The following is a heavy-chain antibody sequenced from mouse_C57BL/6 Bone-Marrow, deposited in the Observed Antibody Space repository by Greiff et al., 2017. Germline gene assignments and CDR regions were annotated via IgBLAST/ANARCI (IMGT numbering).Heavy chain of an antibody. CDR1: GFNINDYY. CDR3: DRERQLAGSMDY. CDR2: IAPEAGET. V-gene: IGHV14-2*01. Sequence: VQLKESGAELVKPGASVKLSCTASGFNINDYYMHWVKQRPEQGLEWIGWIAPEAGETKYAPKFQGKATITADTASNTAYLQLSSLTSEDTAVYYWDRERQLAGSMDYWGQGTSVTVSS. D-gene: IGHD6-1*02. J-gene: IGHJ4*01.